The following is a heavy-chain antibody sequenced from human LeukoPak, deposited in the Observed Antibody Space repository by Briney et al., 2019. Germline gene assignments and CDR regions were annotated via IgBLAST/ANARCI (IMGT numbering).Heavy chain of an antibody. V-gene: IGHV4-61*01. CDR3: ASQYYYDSLAAFDI. Sequence: PSETLSLTCTVSGGSISSSSYYWSWIRQPPGKGLEWIGYIYYSGSTNYNPSLKSRVTISVDTSKNQFSLKLSSVTAADTAVYYCASQYYYDSLAAFDIWGQGTMVTVSS. D-gene: IGHD3-22*01. J-gene: IGHJ3*02. CDR2: IYYSGST. CDR1: GGSISSSSYY.